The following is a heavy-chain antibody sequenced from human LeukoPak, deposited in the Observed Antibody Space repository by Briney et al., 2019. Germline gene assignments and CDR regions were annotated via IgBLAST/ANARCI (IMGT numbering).Heavy chain of an antibody. CDR3: VGGSLGY. V-gene: IGHV1-3*01. Sequence: AXGQRLGWLGWITVASGNTRYSENLQGRVTLTRDTSANTAYMELHNLKFEDTAVYYCVGGSLGYWGQGTLVTVSP. CDR2: ITVASGNT. J-gene: IGHJ4*02.